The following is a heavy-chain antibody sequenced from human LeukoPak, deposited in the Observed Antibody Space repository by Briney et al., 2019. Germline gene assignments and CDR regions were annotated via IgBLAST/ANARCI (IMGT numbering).Heavy chain of an antibody. Sequence: SVKLSCTASGGTFSSYANSWVRQPPGQGLEWMGGIIPIFGTANYAQKLQGRVTIAADESTSTAYMELSSLRSEDTAVYYCARDRDWTGDSYGFYYWGQGTLVTVSS. V-gene: IGHV1-69*13. CDR3: ARDRDWTGDSYGFYY. CDR1: GGTFSSYA. CDR2: IIPIFGTA. D-gene: IGHD5-18*01. J-gene: IGHJ4*02.